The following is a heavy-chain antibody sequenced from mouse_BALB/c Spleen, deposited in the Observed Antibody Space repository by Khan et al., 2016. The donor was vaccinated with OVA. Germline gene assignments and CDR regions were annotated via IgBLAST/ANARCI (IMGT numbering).Heavy chain of an antibody. D-gene: IGHD2-12*01. CDR1: GYSITSDYA. Sequence: EVQLQESGPGLVKPSQSLSLTCTVTGYSITSDYAWNWIRQFPGNKLEWMGYISSTGGTSYNPSLKSRISVTRDTSKNQFFLQLKSVTTEDTATYYCARSLNYSFGYALDCWGRGTSVTVSS. CDR2: ISSTGGT. J-gene: IGHJ4*01. CDR3: ARSLNYSFGYALDC. V-gene: IGHV3-2*02.